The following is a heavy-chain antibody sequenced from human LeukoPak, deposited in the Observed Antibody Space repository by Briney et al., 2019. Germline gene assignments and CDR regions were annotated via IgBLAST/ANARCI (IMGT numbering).Heavy chain of an antibody. CDR3: ARDPYNGYYGDDYYYYMDV. J-gene: IGHJ6*03. CDR2: IYSGGST. Sequence: GGSLRLSCAASGFTVSSNYMSWVRQAPGKGLEWVSVIYSGGSTYYADSVKGRFTISRDNSKNTLYLQMNSLRAEDTAVYYCARDPYNGYYGDDYYYYMDVWGKGTTVTISS. D-gene: IGHD3-3*01. CDR1: GFTVSSNY. V-gene: IGHV3-53*01.